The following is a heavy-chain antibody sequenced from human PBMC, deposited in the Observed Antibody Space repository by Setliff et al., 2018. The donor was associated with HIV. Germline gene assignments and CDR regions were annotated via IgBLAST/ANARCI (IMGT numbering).Heavy chain of an antibody. Sequence: ASVKVSCKVSGGTFTRNCISWVRQAPGQGLEWMGWINTNTGNPTYAQGFTGRFVFSLDTSVSTAYLQISSLKAEDTAVYYCARDFLILPVGYDPWGQGTLVTVSS. CDR1: GGTFTRNC. J-gene: IGHJ5*02. CDR2: INTNTGNP. V-gene: IGHV7-4-1*02. D-gene: IGHD3-16*01. CDR3: ARDFLILPVGYDP.